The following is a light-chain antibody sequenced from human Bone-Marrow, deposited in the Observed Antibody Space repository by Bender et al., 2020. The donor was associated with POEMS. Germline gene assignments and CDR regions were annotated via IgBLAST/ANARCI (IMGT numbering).Light chain of an antibody. V-gene: IGLV2-8*01. J-gene: IGLJ3*02. CDR2: DVN. Sequence: QSALTQPPSASGSPGQSVTISCTGTSSDVGKYNHVSWFQQHPGKAPKGLIYDVNKRPSGVPAQFSGSKSGTSASLAISDIQSEDEGDYYCSSWDDSLSGWVFGGGTKLTVL. CDR1: SSDVGKYNH. CDR3: SSWDDSLSGWV.